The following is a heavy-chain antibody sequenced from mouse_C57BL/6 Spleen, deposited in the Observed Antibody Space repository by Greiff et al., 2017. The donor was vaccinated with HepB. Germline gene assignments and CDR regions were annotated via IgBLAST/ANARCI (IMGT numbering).Heavy chain of an antibody. J-gene: IGHJ2*01. CDR1: GYTFTSYW. Sequence: VQLQQPGAELVKPGASVKLSCKASGYTFTSYWMHWVKQRPGQGLEWIGMIHPNSGSTNYNEKFKSKATLTVDKSSSTAYMQLSSLTSEDSAVYYCARILVVATEEGYWGQGTTLTVSS. CDR3: ARILVVATEEGY. V-gene: IGHV1-64*01. CDR2: IHPNSGST. D-gene: IGHD1-1*01.